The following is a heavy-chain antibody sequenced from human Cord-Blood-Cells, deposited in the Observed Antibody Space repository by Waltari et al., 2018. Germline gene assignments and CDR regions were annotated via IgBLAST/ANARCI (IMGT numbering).Heavy chain of an antibody. CDR3: ARGQANGSSWNDY. Sequence: QVQLQQWGAGLLKPSETLSLTCAVYGGSFSGYYWSWIRQPPGKGLEWIGEINHSGSTHYNPSLKSRVTISVDTSKNQFSLKLSSVTAADTAVYYCARGQANGSSWNDYWGQGTLVTVSS. CDR2: INHSGST. J-gene: IGHJ4*02. D-gene: IGHD6-13*01. V-gene: IGHV4-34*01. CDR1: GGSFSGYY.